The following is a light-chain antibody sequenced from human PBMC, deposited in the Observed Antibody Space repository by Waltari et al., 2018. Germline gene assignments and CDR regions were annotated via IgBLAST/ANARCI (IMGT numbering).Light chain of an antibody. J-gene: IGKJ4*01. Sequence: IVMPHSQASLPLSWAERATITSKSSESVLYSSNNNNHLAWYQQKPGQPPKLLIYWASSRKSGVPDRFSGSGSETDFTLTVTSLQAEDVAVYYCQQYYSTPRTFGGGTKVEIK. V-gene: IGKV4-1*01. CDR1: ESVLYSSNNNNH. CDR3: QQYYSTPRT. CDR2: WAS.